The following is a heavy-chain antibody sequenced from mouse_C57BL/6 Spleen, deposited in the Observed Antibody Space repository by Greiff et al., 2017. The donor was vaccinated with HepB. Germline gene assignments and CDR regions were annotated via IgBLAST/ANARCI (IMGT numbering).Heavy chain of an antibody. CDR2: IYPGDGDT. D-gene: IGHD1-1*01. Sequence: QVQLQQSGPELVKPGASVKISCKASGYAFSSSWMNWVKQRPGKGLEWIGRIYPGDGDTNYNGKFKGKATLTADKSSSTAYMQLSSLTSEDSAVYFCARSRTTVVADYWGQGTTLTVSS. V-gene: IGHV1-82*01. CDR3: ARSRTTVVADY. J-gene: IGHJ2*01. CDR1: GYAFSSSW.